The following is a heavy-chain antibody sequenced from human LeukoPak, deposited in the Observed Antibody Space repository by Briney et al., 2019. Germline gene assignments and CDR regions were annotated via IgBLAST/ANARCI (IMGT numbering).Heavy chain of an antibody. CDR2: FSPCGGGT. Sequence: GGSLRLSCAASGFTFSSYWTSWVRQAPGKGLEWVSAFSPCGGGTYYADSVKGRFTISRDNSKNTLYLQMNSLRAEDTAVYYCARALRIYYYFDYWGQGTLVTVSS. CDR3: ARALRIYYYFDY. V-gene: IGHV3-23*01. J-gene: IGHJ4*02. D-gene: IGHD1-26*01. CDR1: GFTFSSYW.